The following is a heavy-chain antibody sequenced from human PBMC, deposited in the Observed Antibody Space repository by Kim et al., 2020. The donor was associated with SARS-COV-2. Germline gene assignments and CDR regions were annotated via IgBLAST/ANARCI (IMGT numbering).Heavy chain of an antibody. D-gene: IGHD2-21*02. Sequence: PSLTGRVTKSVDTSKNQFSLRLSSVTAADTAVYYCARQFTGYGGNSFNYWGQGTLVTVSS. CDR3: ARQFTGYGGNSFNY. J-gene: IGHJ4*02. V-gene: IGHV4-59*08.